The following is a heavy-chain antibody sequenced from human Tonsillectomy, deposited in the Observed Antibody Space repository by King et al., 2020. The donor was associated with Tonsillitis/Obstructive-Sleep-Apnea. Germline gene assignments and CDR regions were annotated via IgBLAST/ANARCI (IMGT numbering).Heavy chain of an antibody. CDR2: FDPEDGET. CDR3: ATPRRGDSGYNNPYFDY. D-gene: IGHD5-12*01. Sequence: QLVQSGAEVKKPGASVKVSCKVSGYTLTEFSIHWVRQAPGKGLEWMGVFDPEDGETIYAQTFKGRVTMTADTSTDTAYMELSSRGSEDTAVYYLATPRRGDSGYNNPYFDYWGQGTVVTVSS. V-gene: IGHV1-24*01. J-gene: IGHJ4*02. CDR1: GYTLTEFS.